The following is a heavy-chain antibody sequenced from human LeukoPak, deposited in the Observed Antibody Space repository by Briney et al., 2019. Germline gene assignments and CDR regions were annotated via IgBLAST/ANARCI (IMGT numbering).Heavy chain of an antibody. V-gene: IGHV4-38-2*02. J-gene: IGHJ6*04. D-gene: IGHD3-10*01. CDR3: ARGTGITMVRGDQDV. CDR1: GYSISTGYY. Sequence: PSETLSLTCTVSGYSISTGYYWDWIRQPPGKGLEWIGTFYHGGSTYYNPSLKSRVTISVDTSKNQFSLNLTSVTAADTAVYYCARGTGITMVRGDQDVWGKGTTVTVSS. CDR2: FYHGGST.